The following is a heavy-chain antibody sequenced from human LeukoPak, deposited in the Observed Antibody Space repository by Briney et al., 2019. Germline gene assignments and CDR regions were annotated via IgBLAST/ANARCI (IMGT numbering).Heavy chain of an antibody. V-gene: IGHV3-7*01. J-gene: IGHJ4*02. CDR2: LHPDGSER. CDR1: GFSFTGYW. CDR3: ARGGYSFDY. D-gene: IGHD5-12*01. Sequence: GGSLRLSCVASGFSFTGYWMTWVRQAPGKGLEWGARLHPDGSERNYVGSVEGRFPVFGDNAKSSLFLQMHSLRVEDTAVYYCARGGYSFDYLGQGTLVTVPS.